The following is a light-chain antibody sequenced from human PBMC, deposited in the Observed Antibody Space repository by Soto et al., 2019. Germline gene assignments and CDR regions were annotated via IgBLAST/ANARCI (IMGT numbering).Light chain of an antibody. CDR3: ATWDDTLRGYV. J-gene: IGLJ1*01. CDR1: TSNIGNHY. V-gene: IGLV1-47*01. Sequence: QSVLTQPPSASGTPGQMVSISCSGSTSNIGNHYVFWYQHLPGTAPKLLIFRNNQRPSGVPDRFSGSGSGTSASLAISGLRSEDEADYYCATWDDTLRGYVFGTGTKVT. CDR2: RNN.